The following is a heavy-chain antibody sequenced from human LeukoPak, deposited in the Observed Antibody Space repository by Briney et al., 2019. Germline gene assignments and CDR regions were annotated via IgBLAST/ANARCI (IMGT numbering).Heavy chain of an antibody. V-gene: IGHV4-39*07. D-gene: IGHD3-22*01. J-gene: IGHJ4*02. CDR3: ASRVSGYLAPHYFDY. Sequence: SEALSLTCPVSGGSIRSRSYFWGWVRPPPGKGLGGIGGIYFSGSTYYNPSLKSRVTISVDTSKNQFSLKLSSVTAADTAVYYCASRVSGYLAPHYFDYWGQGTLVTVSS. CDR1: GGSIRSRSYF. CDR2: IYFSGST.